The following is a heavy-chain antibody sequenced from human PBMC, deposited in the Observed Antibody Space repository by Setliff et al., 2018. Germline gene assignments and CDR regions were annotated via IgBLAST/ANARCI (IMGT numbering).Heavy chain of an antibody. D-gene: IGHD2-15*01. CDR1: GGSFSGYY. CDR2: IIHSGST. Sequence: SETLSLTCAVYGGSFSGYYWSWIRQPPGKRLEWIGEIIHSGSTNYNPSLKSRVTISMDTSKNQFSLKLSSVTAADTAVYYCARVVAAIIDYWGQGTLVTVSS. CDR3: ARVVAAIIDY. V-gene: IGHV4-34*12. J-gene: IGHJ4*02.